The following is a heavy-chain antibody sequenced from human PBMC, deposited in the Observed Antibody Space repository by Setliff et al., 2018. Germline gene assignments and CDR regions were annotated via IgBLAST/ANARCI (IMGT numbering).Heavy chain of an antibody. Sequence: GASVKVSCKASRYTFSTYDIIWVRQATGQGPEWMGCMNPNGGSTGYAQKFQGRVTMTRNTSSSTACTDLNSLTSEDTAAYSCTREVYCSGGRCYGQMPAALGHWGQGTLVTVSS. V-gene: IGHV1-8*02. D-gene: IGHD2-15*01. CDR3: TREVYCSGGRCYGQMPAALGH. CDR1: RYTFSTYD. J-gene: IGHJ4*02. CDR2: MNPNGGST.